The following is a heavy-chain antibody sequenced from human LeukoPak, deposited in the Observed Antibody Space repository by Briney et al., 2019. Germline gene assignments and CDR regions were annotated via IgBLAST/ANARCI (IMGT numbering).Heavy chain of an antibody. J-gene: IGHJ4*02. CDR1: GFTFNTFA. CDR2: ISYSGGSA. D-gene: IGHD1-14*01. V-gene: IGHV3-23*01. CDR3: AKSGSNHDFDC. Sequence: GSLRLSCAASGFTFNTFAMNWVRQAPGKGLEWVSSISYSGGSAYYANSVKGRFTISRDNSKNTLYLQMNSLRVEDTAVYYCAKSGSNHDFDCWGQGTLVTVSS.